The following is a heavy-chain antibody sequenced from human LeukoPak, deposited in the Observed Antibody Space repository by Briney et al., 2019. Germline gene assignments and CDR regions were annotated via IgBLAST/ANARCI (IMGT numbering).Heavy chain of an antibody. CDR3: ARLLDYGDWRR. CDR1: GFTFRSYS. CDR2: ISSSSSTI. Sequence: GGSLRLSCAVSGFTFRSYSMNWARQAPGKGLEWVSYISSSSSTIYYADSVRGRFTIFRDNANNSLYLQMNSLRAEDTAIYYCARLLDYGDWRRWGQGTLVTVSS. J-gene: IGHJ1*01. V-gene: IGHV3-48*04. D-gene: IGHD4-17*01.